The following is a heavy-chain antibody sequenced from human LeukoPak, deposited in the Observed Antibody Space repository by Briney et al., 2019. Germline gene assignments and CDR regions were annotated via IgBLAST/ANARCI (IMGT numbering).Heavy chain of an antibody. Sequence: GASVKVSCKASGYTFSGSYMHWVRQAPGQGLEWMGWISAYNGNTHYAQKLQGRVTMTTDTSTSTVYMELRSLRSEDTAVYYCASEVAAPVGLDYWGQGTLVTVSS. CDR3: ASEVAAPVGLDY. D-gene: IGHD2-15*01. V-gene: IGHV1-18*04. CDR1: GYTFSGSY. CDR2: ISAYNGNT. J-gene: IGHJ4*02.